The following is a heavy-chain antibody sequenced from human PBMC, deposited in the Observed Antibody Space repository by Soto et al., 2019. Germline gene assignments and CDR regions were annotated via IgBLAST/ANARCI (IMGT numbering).Heavy chain of an antibody. D-gene: IGHD1-26*01. CDR2: IKSKTDGGTT. Sequence: GGSLRLSCAASGFTFSNAWMSWVRQAPGKGLEWVGRIKSKTDGGTTDYAAPVKGRFTISRDDSKNTLYLQMNSLKTEDTAVYYGTTDIGSELYFDYWGQGTLVTVSS. V-gene: IGHV3-15*01. J-gene: IGHJ4*02. CDR3: TTDIGSELYFDY. CDR1: GFTFSNAW.